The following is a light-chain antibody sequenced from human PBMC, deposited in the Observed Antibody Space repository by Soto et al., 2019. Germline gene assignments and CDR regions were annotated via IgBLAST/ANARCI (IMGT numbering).Light chain of an antibody. V-gene: IGLV1-44*01. J-gene: IGLJ1*01. CDR3: AAWDDTLKGV. CDR2: SND. CDR1: RSNIGSNS. Sequence: QTVLTQPPSASWTPGQRVTISCSGSRSNIGSNSVNWYQQLPGTAPKLLIYSNDQRPSGVPDRFSGSKSDTSASLAISGLQSEDEADYYCAAWDDTLKGVFGTGTKVTVL.